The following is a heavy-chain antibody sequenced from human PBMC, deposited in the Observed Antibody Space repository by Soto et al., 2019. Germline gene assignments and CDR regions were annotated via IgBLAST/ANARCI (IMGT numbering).Heavy chain of an antibody. D-gene: IGHD3-22*01. V-gene: IGHV3-23*01. Sequence: GGSLRLSCVGSGFTFSDSVIAWVRQAPGKGLEWLSVMSGDGRTRYALSVTGRFTISRDNSKNTLYLQMRSLRAEDAAAYYCVKWHTSNFDSLPFTGFDFWGQGTQVTVSS. J-gene: IGHJ4*02. CDR3: VKWHTSNFDSLPFTGFDF. CDR1: GFTFSDSV. CDR2: MSGDGRT.